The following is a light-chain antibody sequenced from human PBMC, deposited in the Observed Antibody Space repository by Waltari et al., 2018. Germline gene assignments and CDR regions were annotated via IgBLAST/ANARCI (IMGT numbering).Light chain of an antibody. CDR3: QKYVRLPAT. Sequence: EIVLTQSPGTLSLAPGETATPACRARQSVSRAFAWYQQKPGQAPRLPIYDAATRATGIPDRFSGSGSGTDFSLTISRLEPEDFAVYYCQKYVRLPATFGQGTKVEIK. V-gene: IGKV3-20*01. CDR2: DAA. J-gene: IGKJ1*01. CDR1: QSVSRAF.